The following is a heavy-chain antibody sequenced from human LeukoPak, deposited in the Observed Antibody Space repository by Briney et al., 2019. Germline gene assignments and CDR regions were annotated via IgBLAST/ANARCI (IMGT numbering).Heavy chain of an antibody. D-gene: IGHD5-24*01. V-gene: IGHV4-30-4*01. CDR3: ARGRDGYNYDY. CDR2: IYYSGST. Sequence: SETLSLTCTVSGGSISSGDYYWSWIRQPPGKGLEWIGYIYYSGSTYYNPSLKSRVTISVDTSKNQFSLKLSSATAADTAVYYCARGRDGYNYDYWGQGTLVTVSS. CDR1: GGSISSGDYY. J-gene: IGHJ4*02.